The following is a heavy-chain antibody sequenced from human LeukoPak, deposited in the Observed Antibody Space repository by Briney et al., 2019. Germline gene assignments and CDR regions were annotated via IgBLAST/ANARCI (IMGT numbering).Heavy chain of an antibody. D-gene: IGHD4-17*01. CDR3: ANLDYGDYGVDY. CDR1: GFTFSSYA. CDR2: IRSDGNNK. J-gene: IGHJ4*02. V-gene: IGHV3-30*02. Sequence: GGSLRLSCAASGFTFSSYAMHWVRQAPGKGLEWVTFIRSDGNNKYYADSVRGRFTISRDNSKNTLYLQLNSLRAEDTAVYYCANLDYGDYGVDYWGQGTLVTVSS.